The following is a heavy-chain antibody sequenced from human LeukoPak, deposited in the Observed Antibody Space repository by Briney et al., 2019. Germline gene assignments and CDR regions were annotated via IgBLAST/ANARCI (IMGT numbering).Heavy chain of an antibody. V-gene: IGHV1-69*13. D-gene: IGHD3-16*02. J-gene: IGHJ6*03. CDR2: IIPIFGTA. CDR1: GGTFSSYA. CDR3: ARGPVVSSGYYYYMDV. Sequence: SVKVSCKASGGTFSSYAISWVRQAPGQGLEWMGGIIPIFGTANHAQKFQGRVTITADESTSTAYMELSSLRSEDTAVYYCARGPVVSSGYYYYMDVWGKGTTVTVSS.